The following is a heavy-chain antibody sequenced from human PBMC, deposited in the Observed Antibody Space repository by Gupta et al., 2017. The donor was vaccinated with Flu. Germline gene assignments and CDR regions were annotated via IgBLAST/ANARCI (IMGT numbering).Heavy chain of an antibody. V-gene: IGHV1-3*01. CDR2: INAGTGKT. D-gene: IGHD1-26*01. CDR3: ASGSILGAKDF. Sequence: QVQLVQSGAEVKKPGASVRISCKAFGYTFSSYAMLWMRQAPGQRPEWMGWINAGTGKTDYSQTFQGRVTITADTSADTAYLELRSLTSEDTAANYCASGSILGAKDFWGQGTLLTVSS. CDR1: GYTFSSYA. J-gene: IGHJ4*02.